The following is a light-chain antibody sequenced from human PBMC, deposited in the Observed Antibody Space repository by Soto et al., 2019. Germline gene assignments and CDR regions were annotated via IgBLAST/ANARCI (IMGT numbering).Light chain of an antibody. Sequence: QAVVTQSPSASGTPGQRVTISCYGSSSNIGSYPVYWYQQLPGTAPKLLINSDDQRPSGVPDRFSASKSGTSASLAISGLRSEDEADYYCAAWDDSLSGVVFGGGTKLTVL. CDR1: SSNIGSYP. CDR2: SDD. V-gene: IGLV1-47*02. CDR3: AAWDDSLSGVV. J-gene: IGLJ2*01.